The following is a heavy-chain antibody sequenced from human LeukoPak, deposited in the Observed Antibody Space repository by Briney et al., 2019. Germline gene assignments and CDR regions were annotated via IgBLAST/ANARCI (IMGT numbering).Heavy chain of an antibody. CDR3: ARGGWFGESNDY. CDR1: GGTFTNYT. V-gene: IGHV1-2*02. Sequence: ASVNVSCKASGGTFTNYTINWVRQAPGQGLEWMGWINPNSGGTNYAQKFQGRVTMTRDTSISTAYMELSRLRSDDTAVYYCARGGWFGESNDYWGQGTLVTVSS. D-gene: IGHD3-10*01. J-gene: IGHJ4*02. CDR2: INPNSGGT.